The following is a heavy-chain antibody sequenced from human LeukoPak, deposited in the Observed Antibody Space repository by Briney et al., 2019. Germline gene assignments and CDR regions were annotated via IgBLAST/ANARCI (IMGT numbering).Heavy chain of an antibody. CDR1: GYTFTSYC. J-gene: IGHJ4*02. CDR2: ISVYNGNT. CDR3: ARVPPYYYGSGSYFPAGGDY. V-gene: IGHV1-18*01. D-gene: IGHD3-10*01. Sequence: GASVKVSCKASGYTFTSYCISWVRQAPGQGLEWIGWISVYNGNTNYAQQLQGRVTMTTDTSTSTAYMELRSLRSDDTAVYYCARVPPYYYGSGSYFPAGGDYWGQGTLVTVSS.